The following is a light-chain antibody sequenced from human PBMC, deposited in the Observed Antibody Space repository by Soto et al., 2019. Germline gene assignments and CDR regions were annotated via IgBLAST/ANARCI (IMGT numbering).Light chain of an antibody. CDR3: CAYTTTTTLA. V-gene: IGLV2-14*01. J-gene: IGLJ3*02. CDR1: SSDVGAYNY. Sequence: QSVLTQPASVSGSPGQSITISCTGTSSDVGAYNYVSWYQQHPGKAPKLMLYEVNNRPSGVSFRFSGSKSGNTASLTISGLQAEDEADYYCCAYTTTTTLAFGGGTKVTVL. CDR2: EVN.